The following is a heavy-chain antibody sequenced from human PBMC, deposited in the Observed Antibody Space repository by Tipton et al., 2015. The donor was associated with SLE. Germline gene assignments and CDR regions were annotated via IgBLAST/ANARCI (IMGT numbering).Heavy chain of an antibody. J-gene: IGHJ6*02. CDR1: GFTFSSYS. D-gene: IGHD2-2*01. Sequence: SLRLSCAASGFTFSSYSMHWVRQAPGKGLEWVAVISYDGSNKYYADSVKGRFTISRDNSKNTLYLQMNSLRAEDTAVYYCARDYQLDYYYGMDVWGQGTTVTVSS. CDR2: ISYDGSNK. CDR3: ARDYQLDYYYGMDV. V-gene: IGHV3-30*03.